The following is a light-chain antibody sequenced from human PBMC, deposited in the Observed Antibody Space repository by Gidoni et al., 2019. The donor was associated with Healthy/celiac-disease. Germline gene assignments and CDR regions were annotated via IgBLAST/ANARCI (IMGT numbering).Light chain of an antibody. CDR3: QQYKNWPPWT. J-gene: IGKJ1*01. CDR2: GAS. V-gene: IGKV3-15*01. CDR1: QSVSSN. Sequence: EIVMTHSPATLSVSPGERATLSCRASQSVSSNLACYQQKPGQAPRLLIYGASTRATGIPARFSGSGSGTEFTLTISSLQSEDFAVYDCQQYKNWPPWTFGQGTKVEIK.